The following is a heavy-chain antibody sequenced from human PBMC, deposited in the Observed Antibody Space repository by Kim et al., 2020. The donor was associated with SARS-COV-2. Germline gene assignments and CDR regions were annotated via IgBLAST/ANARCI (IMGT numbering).Heavy chain of an antibody. Sequence: GGSLRLSCAASGFTFSGFWMSWVRQAPGKGLEWVANIKEDGTETYYLDSVEGRFTISRDNAKNSLYLQMNSLRAEDTAVYYCTRERVTEKSHFDYWGQGTPVTVSS. CDR1: GFTFSGFW. J-gene: IGHJ4*02. D-gene: IGHD2-21*02. CDR3: TRERVTEKSHFDY. CDR2: IKEDGTET. V-gene: IGHV3-7*01.